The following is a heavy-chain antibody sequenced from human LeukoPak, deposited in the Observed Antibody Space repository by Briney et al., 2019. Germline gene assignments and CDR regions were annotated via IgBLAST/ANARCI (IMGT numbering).Heavy chain of an antibody. Sequence: KSGGSLRLSCAASGFTFSSYSMNWVSQAPGRGLEWVSSISSSSSYIYYADSVKGRFTISRDNAKNSLYLQMNSLRAEDTAVYYCARGKVGIAVAGRLGNWGQGTLVTVSS. V-gene: IGHV3-21*01. CDR3: ARGKVGIAVAGRLGN. J-gene: IGHJ4*02. D-gene: IGHD6-19*01. CDR1: GFTFSSYS. CDR2: ISSSSSYI.